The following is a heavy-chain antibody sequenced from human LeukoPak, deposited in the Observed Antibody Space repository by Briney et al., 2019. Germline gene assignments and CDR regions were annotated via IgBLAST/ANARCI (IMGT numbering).Heavy chain of an antibody. CDR2: INPNSGGT. CDR1: GYTFTGYY. Sequence: ASVKVSCKASGYTFTGYYMHWVRQAPGQGLEWMGWINPNSGGTNYAQKFQGRVTMTRDTSISTAYMELSSLRSEDTAVYYCARANRFGFGELYGFDYWGQGTLVTVSS. D-gene: IGHD3-10*01. V-gene: IGHV1-2*02. CDR3: ARANRFGFGELYGFDY. J-gene: IGHJ4*02.